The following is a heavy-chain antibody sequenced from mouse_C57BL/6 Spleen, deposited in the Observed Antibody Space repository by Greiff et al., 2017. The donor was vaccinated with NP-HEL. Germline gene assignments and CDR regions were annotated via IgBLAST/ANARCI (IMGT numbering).Heavy chain of an antibody. CDR1: GYAFSSYW. V-gene: IGHV1-80*01. D-gene: IGHD1-1*01. J-gene: IGHJ2*01. CDR2: IYPGDGDT. Sequence: VQLQQSGAELVKPGASVKISCKASGYAFSSYWMNWVKQRPGKGLEWIGQIYPGDGDTNYNGKFKGKATLTADKSSSTAYMQLSSLTSEDSAVYFCARTLRPTGYGSSLGYWGQGTTLTVSS. CDR3: ARTLRPTGYGSSLGY.